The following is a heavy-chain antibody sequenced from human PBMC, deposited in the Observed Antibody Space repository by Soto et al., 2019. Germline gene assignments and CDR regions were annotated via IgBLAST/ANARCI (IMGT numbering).Heavy chain of an antibody. Sequence: GGSLRLSCAASGFTFSSYAMSWVRQAPGKGLEWVSTISGSGGSTYYADSVKGRFTISRDNSENTLYLQMNSLRAEDTAVYSCAKGFYYDISNYFDYWGQGTLVTVSS. J-gene: IGHJ4*02. CDR2: ISGSGGST. D-gene: IGHD3-22*01. CDR1: GFTFSSYA. V-gene: IGHV3-23*01. CDR3: AKGFYYDISNYFDY.